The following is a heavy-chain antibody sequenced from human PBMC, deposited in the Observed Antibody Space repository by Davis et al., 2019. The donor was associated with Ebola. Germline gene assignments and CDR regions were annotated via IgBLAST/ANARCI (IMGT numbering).Heavy chain of an antibody. CDR3: ARSSIAARPGYYYGMDV. Sequence: PGGPLRLSCAASGFNFSTYSMSWVRQAPGKGLEWLSYITDSSSVIYYADSVNGRFTISRDNAKNSLYLQMNSLGVEDTAVYYCARSSIAARPGYYYGMDVWGQGTTVTVSS. CDR1: GFNFSTYS. CDR2: ITDSSSVI. D-gene: IGHD6-6*01. J-gene: IGHJ6*02. V-gene: IGHV3-48*04.